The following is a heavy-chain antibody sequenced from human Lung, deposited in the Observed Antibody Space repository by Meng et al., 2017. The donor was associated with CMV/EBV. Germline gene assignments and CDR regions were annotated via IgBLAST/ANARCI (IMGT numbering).Heavy chain of an antibody. J-gene: IGHJ6*02. CDR3: ARDGTLSPYYYYYGMDV. V-gene: IGHV3-7*01. CDR2: INQDGNEE. Sequence: GRSLRPSCAAFGSTFSSYWMSWVRQAPGKGLEWVANINQDGNEEYYGDSWKGRFTITRDNAKNSLYLQMTSLRAEDTAVYYCARDGTLSPYYYYYGMDVWGQGTTVTVSS. CDR1: GSTFSSYW.